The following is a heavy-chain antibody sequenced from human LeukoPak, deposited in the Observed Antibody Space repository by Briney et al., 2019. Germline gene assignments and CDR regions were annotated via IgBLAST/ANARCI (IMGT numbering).Heavy chain of an antibody. D-gene: IGHD3-10*01. J-gene: IGHJ4*02. CDR3: ARDGPHIYYGSGSYFDY. V-gene: IGHV3-74*01. Sequence: PGGSLRLSCAASGFTFSSYWMHWVRQAPGKGLVWVSRINSDGSSTSYADSVKGRFTISRDNAKNSLYLQMNSLRAEDTAVYYCARDGPHIYYGSGSYFDYWGQGTLVTVSS. CDR2: INSDGSST. CDR1: GFTFSSYW.